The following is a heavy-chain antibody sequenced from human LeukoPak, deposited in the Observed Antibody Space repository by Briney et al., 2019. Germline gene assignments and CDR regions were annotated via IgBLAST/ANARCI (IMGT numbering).Heavy chain of an antibody. V-gene: IGHV4-59*08. CDR2: IYYSGST. J-gene: IGHJ4*02. D-gene: IGHD3-22*01. CDR1: GGSISSYY. CDR3: ARHSDYYYDSSGYQDY. Sequence: SSETLSLTCTVSGGSISSYYWSWIRQPPGKGLEWIGYIYYSGSTNYNPSLKSQVTISVDTSKNQFSLKLSSVTAADTAVYYCARHSDYYYDSSGYQDYWGQGTLVTVSS.